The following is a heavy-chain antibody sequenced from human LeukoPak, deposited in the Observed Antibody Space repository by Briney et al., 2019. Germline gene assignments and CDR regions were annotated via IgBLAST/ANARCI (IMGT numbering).Heavy chain of an antibody. J-gene: IGHJ4*02. D-gene: IGHD3-16*01. CDR2: INPNSGDT. CDR3: ARPGLRVSGSFNF. CDR1: GYTFTEYN. Sequence: ASLKVSCKASGYTFTEYNIHWVRQAPGQGLEWMGWINPNSGDTNYAQKFQGRVTMNRDTSINTAYMEVSRLSSDDTAVYYCARPGLRVSGSFNFWGQGTLVTVYS. V-gene: IGHV1-2*02.